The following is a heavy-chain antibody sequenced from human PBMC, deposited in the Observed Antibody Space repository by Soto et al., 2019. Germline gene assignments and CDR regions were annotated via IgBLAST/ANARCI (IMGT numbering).Heavy chain of an antibody. CDR1: GFTFSSYA. D-gene: IGHD1-26*01. CDR3: ARRGSGSYYDY. V-gene: IGHV3-23*01. Sequence: EVQLLESGGGLVQPGGSLRLSCAASGFTFSSYAMRWVRQAPGKGLEWVSAISGSGGSTYYADSVKGRFTISRDNSKITLYLQMNSRRAEDTAVYYCARRGSGSYYDYWGQGTLVIVSS. CDR2: ISGSGGST. J-gene: IGHJ4*02.